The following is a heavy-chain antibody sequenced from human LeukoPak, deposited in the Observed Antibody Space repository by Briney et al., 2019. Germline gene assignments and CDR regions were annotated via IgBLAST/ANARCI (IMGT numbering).Heavy chain of an antibody. V-gene: IGHV1-24*01. CDR3: ATDTRFDSGMDY. CDR1: GYTLTELS. CDR2: FDPEDGET. Sequence: ASVKVSCKVSGYTLTELSTHWVRQAPGKGLEWMGGFDPEDGETIYAQKFQGRVTMTEDTSTDTAYMELSSLRSEDTAVYYCATDTRFDSGMDYWGQGTLVTVSS. D-gene: IGHD1-26*01. J-gene: IGHJ4*02.